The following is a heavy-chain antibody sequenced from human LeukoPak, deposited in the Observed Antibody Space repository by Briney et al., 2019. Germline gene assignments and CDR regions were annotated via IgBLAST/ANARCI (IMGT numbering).Heavy chain of an antibody. CDR1: GGSISSGGYY. J-gene: IGHJ4*02. D-gene: IGHD6-6*01. CDR2: IYYSGST. Sequence: SETLSLTCTVSGGSISSGGYYWSWIRQHPGQGLEWIGYIYYSGSTYYNPSLKSRVTISVDTSKNQFSLKLSSVTAADTAVYYCARGAAARPFDYWGQGTLVTVSS. V-gene: IGHV4-31*03. CDR3: ARGAAARPFDY.